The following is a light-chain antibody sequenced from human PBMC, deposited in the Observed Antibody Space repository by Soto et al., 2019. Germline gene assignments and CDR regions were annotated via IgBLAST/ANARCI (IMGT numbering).Light chain of an antibody. V-gene: IGLV2-8*01. Sequence: QSVLTQPPSASGSPGQSVTISCTGTRSDVDDNNYVSWYQQHPGKAPKLMIYEVSKRPSGVPDRFSGSKSGNTASLAVSGLQAEDEADYYCSSYAGSNNTYVFGTGTKVTVL. CDR1: RSDVDDNNY. CDR3: SSYAGSNNTYV. J-gene: IGLJ1*01. CDR2: EVS.